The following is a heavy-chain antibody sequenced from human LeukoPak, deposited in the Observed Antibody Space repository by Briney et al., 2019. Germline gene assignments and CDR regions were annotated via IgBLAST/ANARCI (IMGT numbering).Heavy chain of an antibody. J-gene: IGHJ6*03. V-gene: IGHV1-46*01. D-gene: IGHD3-9*01. CDR1: GYTFTSYY. CDR3: ARGDDILTGYQLMDV. Sequence: ASVKVSCKASGYTFTSYYMHWVRQAPGQGLEWMGIINPSGGSTSYAQKFQGRVTMTRDTSTSTVYMELRSLRSDDTAVYYCARGDDILTGYQLMDVWGKGTTVTISS. CDR2: INPSGGST.